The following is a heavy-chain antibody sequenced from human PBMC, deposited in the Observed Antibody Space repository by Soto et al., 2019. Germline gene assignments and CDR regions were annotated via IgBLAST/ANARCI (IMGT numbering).Heavy chain of an antibody. J-gene: IGHJ5*02. Sequence: SETPTITCTVSGASISVFYWGWIRKSAGKGLEWIGRIYATGTTDYNPSLKSRVMMSVDTSKKQFPLKLRLVTAADTAVYYCARLRIATTNYKWFDPWGQGTLVTVS. CDR2: IYATGTT. D-gene: IGHD1-1*01. CDR1: GASISVFY. CDR3: ARLRIATTNYKWFDP. V-gene: IGHV4-4*07.